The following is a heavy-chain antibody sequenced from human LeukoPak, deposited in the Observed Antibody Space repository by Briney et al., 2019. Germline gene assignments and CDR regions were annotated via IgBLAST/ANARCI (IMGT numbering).Heavy chain of an antibody. CDR1: GFTFSSYA. V-gene: IGHV3-23*01. J-gene: IGHJ6*02. CDR3: AREESGMDV. CDR2: ISGSGGTT. Sequence: GGSLRLSRAASGFTFSSYALSWVRQAPGKGLEWVSTISGSGGTTYYADSVKGRFTISRDNAKNSLYLQMNSLRDEDTAVYYCAREESGMDVWGQGTTVTVSS.